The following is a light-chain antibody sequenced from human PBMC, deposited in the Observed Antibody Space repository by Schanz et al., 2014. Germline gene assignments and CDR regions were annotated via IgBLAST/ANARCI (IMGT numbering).Light chain of an antibody. V-gene: IGLV2-8*01. J-gene: IGLJ3*02. CDR1: SSDVGGYKY. Sequence: QSALTQPPSASGSPGQSVTISCTGTSSDVGGYKYVSWYQQHPGKAPKLMIYEVSNRPSGVPDRFSGSKSGNTASLTVSGLQAEDEADYYCCSYAGSINWVFGGGTKLTVL. CDR3: CSYAGSINWV. CDR2: EVS.